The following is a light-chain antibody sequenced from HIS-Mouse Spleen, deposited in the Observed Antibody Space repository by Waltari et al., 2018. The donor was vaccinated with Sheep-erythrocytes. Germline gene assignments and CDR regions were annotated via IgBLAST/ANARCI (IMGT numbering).Light chain of an antibody. V-gene: IGLV2-11*01. Sequence: QSALTQPRPVSGSPGQSVTLPGTGTGRHVGGYNYVPWSQQHPGKAPKLMIYDVSKRPSGVPDRFSGSKSGNTASLTISGLQAEDEADYYCCSYAGSYNHVFATGTKVTVL. CDR1: GRHVGGYNY. CDR2: DVS. J-gene: IGLJ1*01. CDR3: CSYAGSYNHV.